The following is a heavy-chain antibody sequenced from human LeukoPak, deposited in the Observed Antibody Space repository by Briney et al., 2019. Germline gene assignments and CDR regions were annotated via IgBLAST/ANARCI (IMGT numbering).Heavy chain of an antibody. Sequence: ASVKVSCKASGYTFTSYAMHWVRQAPGQRLEWMGWINAGNGNTKYSQEFQGRVTITRDTSASTAYMELSSLGSEDMAVYYCARSSRGYYYDSSGPLDYWGQGTLVTVSS. V-gene: IGHV1-3*03. CDR1: GYTFTSYA. D-gene: IGHD3-22*01. CDR2: INAGNGNT. J-gene: IGHJ4*02. CDR3: ARSSRGYYYDSSGPLDY.